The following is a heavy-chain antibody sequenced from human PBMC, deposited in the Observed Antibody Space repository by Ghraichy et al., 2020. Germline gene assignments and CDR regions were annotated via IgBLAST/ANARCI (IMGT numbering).Heavy chain of an antibody. D-gene: IGHD3-3*02. CDR1: GGSISSGGYY. Sequence: SLNISCTFSGGSISSGGYYWSWIRQHPGKGLEWIGYIYYSGSTYYNPSLKSRVTISVDTSKNQFSLKLSSVTAADTAVYYCARDRIFGVVIPDYGMDVWGQGTTVTVSS. CDR3: ARDRIFGVVIPDYGMDV. V-gene: IGHV4-31*03. CDR2: IYYSGST. J-gene: IGHJ6*02.